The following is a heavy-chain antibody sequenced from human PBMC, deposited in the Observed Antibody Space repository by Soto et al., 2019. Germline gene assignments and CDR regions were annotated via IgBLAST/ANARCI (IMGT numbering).Heavy chain of an antibody. CDR3: AASYGSGYRAFDY. Sequence: QVQLVQSGTEVKKPGSSVKVSCKASGDTFSFYTINWVRQAPGLRLQWVGRINPIVSMSNHEQKFQGRVSMTAHTSTSTAYMELRSLRSADTAMYFCAASYGSGYRAFDYWGQGALVIVSS. V-gene: IGHV1-69*02. J-gene: IGHJ4*02. CDR2: INPIVSMS. D-gene: IGHD3-10*01. CDR1: GDTFSFYT.